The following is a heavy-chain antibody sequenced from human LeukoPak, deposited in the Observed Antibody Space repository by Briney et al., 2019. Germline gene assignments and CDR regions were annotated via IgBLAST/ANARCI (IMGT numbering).Heavy chain of an antibody. Sequence: GGSLRLSCVASGFSYSSYAMSWVRQVPGRGLEWVSAISGNGDTTYHTSSVKGRFTMSRDNSKNTLYLQMSSLRAEDTAVYYCTRGLTSLNLYLFDLWGQGTLVTVSS. CDR1: GFSYSSYA. J-gene: IGHJ4*02. V-gene: IGHV3-23*01. D-gene: IGHD2-8*01. CDR3: TRGLTSLNLYLFDL. CDR2: ISGNGDTT.